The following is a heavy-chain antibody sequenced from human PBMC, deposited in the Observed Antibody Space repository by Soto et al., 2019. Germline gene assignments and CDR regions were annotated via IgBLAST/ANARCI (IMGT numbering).Heavy chain of an antibody. CDR3: TGDLRLQARNSIAGRPDWDFDL. CDR2: ISTYNGDT. D-gene: IGHD6-6*01. J-gene: IGHJ2*01. Sequence: QLVQSGDEVKRPGASVKVSCRASGYIFTSYGITWVRQAPGQGLEWMGWISTYNGDTKYAQKVQDRVTMTTDTSTSPSSMDLRSLRSDDTAIDDCTGDLRLQARNSIAGRPDWDFDLWGRGTLVTVSS. V-gene: IGHV1-18*04. CDR1: GYIFTSYG.